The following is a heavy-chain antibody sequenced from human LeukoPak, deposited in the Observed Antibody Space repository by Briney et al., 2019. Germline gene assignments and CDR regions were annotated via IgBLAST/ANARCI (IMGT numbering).Heavy chain of an antibody. D-gene: IGHD2-2*01. CDR3: AVLVVPAAISSWFDP. CDR1: VFTFSSYE. V-gene: IGHV3-48*03. Sequence: GGSLRLSCAASVFTFSSYEMNWVRQAPGKGLEWVSYISSSGSTIYYADSVKGRFTISRDNAKNSLYLQMNSLRAEDTAVYYCAVLVVPAAISSWFDPWGQGTLVTVSS. CDR2: ISSSGSTI. J-gene: IGHJ5*02.